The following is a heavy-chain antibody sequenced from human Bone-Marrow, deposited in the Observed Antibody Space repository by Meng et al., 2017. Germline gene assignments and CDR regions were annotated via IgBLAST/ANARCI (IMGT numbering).Heavy chain of an antibody. J-gene: IGHJ6*02. D-gene: IGHD2-21*02. Sequence: SQTRSLTCAVSGYSITGSYNWGWIRQSPGKGLEWIGSIYQSGSTYYNPSLKSRVTMSADTSKNQFSLKLTSVTAADTAVYYCAGGAVVTLIFYHAMAVWGQGNTVNGAS. CDR2: IYQSGST. V-gene: IGHV4-38-2*01. CDR1: GYSITGSYN. CDR3: AGGAVVTLIFYHAMAV.